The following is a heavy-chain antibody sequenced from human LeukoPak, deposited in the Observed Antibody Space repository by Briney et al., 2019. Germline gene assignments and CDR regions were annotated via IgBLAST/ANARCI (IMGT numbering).Heavy chain of an antibody. D-gene: IGHD2-8*02. J-gene: IGHJ4*02. CDR2: ICYDGGNK. CDR3: ARDLVPGGFDY. CDR1: GFTFSSYG. Sequence: GGSLRLSCAASGFTFSSYGMHWVRQAPGKGLEWVAVICYDGGNKYYADSVKGRFTISRDNSKNTLYLQMNSLRAEATAVYYCARDLVPGGFDYWGQGTLVTVSS. V-gene: IGHV3-30*19.